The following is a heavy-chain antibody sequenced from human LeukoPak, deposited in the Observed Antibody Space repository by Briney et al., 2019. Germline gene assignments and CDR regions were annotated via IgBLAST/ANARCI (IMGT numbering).Heavy chain of an antibody. V-gene: IGHV1-46*01. CDR3: ARDQEGFDY. CDR1: GYTFTSNY. CDR2: IYPRDGST. Sequence: ASVKVSCKASGYTFTSNYIHWVRQAPGQGLQWMGMIYPRDGSTSYAQKFQGRVTVTRDTSTSTVHMELSGLRSEDTAVYYCARDQEGFDYWGQGTLVTVSS. J-gene: IGHJ4*02.